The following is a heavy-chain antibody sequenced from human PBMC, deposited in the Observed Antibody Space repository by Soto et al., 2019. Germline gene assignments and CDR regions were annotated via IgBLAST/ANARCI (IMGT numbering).Heavy chain of an antibody. J-gene: IGHJ3*02. CDR2: ISYSGTT. CDR3: ARARGYCTNGVCLDAFDI. V-gene: IGHV4-59*01. CDR1: GGSIDGYY. D-gene: IGHD2-8*01. Sequence: SETLSLTCTVSGGSIDGYYWHWIRQPPRKELEWITYISYSGTTNYNPSLKSRVTISVDTSKNQFSLKLSSVTAADTAVYYCARARGYCTNGVCLDAFDIWGQGTMVTVSS.